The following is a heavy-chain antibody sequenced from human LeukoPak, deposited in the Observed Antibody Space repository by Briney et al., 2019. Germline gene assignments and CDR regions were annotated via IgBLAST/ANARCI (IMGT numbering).Heavy chain of an antibody. V-gene: IGHV1-46*01. CDR1: GYTFTSYY. CDR2: INPSGGST. J-gene: IGHJ5*02. D-gene: IGHD3-22*01. CDR3: ARDHYYDSSSYNWFDP. Sequence: ASVKVSCKASGYTFTSYYIHWVRQAPGQGLEWMGIINPSGGSTSYAQKFQGRVTMTRDTSTSTVYMELSSLRSEDTAVYYCARDHYYDSSSYNWFDPWGQGTLVTVSS.